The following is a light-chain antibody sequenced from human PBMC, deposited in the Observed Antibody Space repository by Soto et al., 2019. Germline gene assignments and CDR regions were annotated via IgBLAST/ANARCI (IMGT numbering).Light chain of an antibody. CDR2: GNS. J-gene: IGLJ1*01. Sequence: QSALTQPPSVSGAPGQRVTISCTGSSSNIGAGYDVHGYQQLPGTAPKLLIYGNSNRPSGVPDRFSGSKSGTSASLAITGLQSEDEADYYCQSYDSSLSGDVFGTGTQLTVL. CDR1: SSNIGAGYD. CDR3: QSYDSSLSGDV. V-gene: IGLV1-40*01.